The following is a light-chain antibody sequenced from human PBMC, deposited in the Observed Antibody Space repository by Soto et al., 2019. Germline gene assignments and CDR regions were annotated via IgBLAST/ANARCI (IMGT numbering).Light chain of an antibody. CDR3: QQRSNWQPT. CDR2: DAS. CDR1: QSVSSY. Sequence: EIVLTQSPATLSLSPGERATLSCRASQSVSSYLAWYQQKPGQAPRLLIYDASNRATGIPARFSGSGSGTDFTLTISSLEPEDFAVYYCQQRSNWQPTFGGGTKVGIK. J-gene: IGKJ4*01. V-gene: IGKV3-11*01.